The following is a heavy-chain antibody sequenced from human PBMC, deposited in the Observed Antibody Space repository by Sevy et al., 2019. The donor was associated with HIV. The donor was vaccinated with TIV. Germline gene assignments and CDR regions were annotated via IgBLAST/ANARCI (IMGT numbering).Heavy chain of an antibody. V-gene: IGHV3-30-3*01. Sequence: GGSLRLSCVGSGFTFSRHAMHWVRQAPGKGLEWVEVILYDGSSKYYAHSVKGRFTISRDNSKNTLDLEMNSLRPEVTAVYYCARSAVAGIEAWFDPWGLGTLVTVSS. J-gene: IGHJ5*02. CDR1: GFTFSRHA. CDR3: ARSAVAGIEAWFDP. D-gene: IGHD6-19*01. CDR2: ILYDGSSK.